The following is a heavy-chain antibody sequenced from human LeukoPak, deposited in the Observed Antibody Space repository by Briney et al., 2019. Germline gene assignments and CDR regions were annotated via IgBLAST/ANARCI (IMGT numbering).Heavy chain of an antibody. J-gene: IGHJ5*02. CDR3: AGERIVVVPAPFDP. CDR1: GFTFSSYW. V-gene: IGHV3-74*01. D-gene: IGHD2-2*01. Sequence: PGGSLRLSCAASGFTFSSYWMHWVRQAPGKGLVWVSRINTDGSSTSYADSVKGRFTISRDNAKNTLYLQMNSLRAEDTAVYYCAGERIVVVPAPFDPWGQGTLVTVSS. CDR2: INTDGSST.